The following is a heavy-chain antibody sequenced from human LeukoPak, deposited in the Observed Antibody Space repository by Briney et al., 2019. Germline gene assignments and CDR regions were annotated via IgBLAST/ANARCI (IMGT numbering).Heavy chain of an antibody. CDR2: ITGSGGST. V-gene: IGHV3-64*01. CDR1: GFTFSSYA. CDR3: ARVDYGDFVFDY. Sequence: GGSLRLSCAASGFTFSSYAMYWIRKAPGTGLEYVSAITGSGGSTYYANSVKGRFTITRDNSKNTLYLQTGRPRPEDMAVYYCARVDYGDFVFDYSGPGSLVTVSS. D-gene: IGHD4-17*01. J-gene: IGHJ4*02.